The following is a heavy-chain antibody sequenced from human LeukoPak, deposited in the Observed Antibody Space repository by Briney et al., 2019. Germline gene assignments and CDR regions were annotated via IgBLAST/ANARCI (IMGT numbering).Heavy chain of an antibody. Sequence: GGSLRLSCAASGFTFSSYAMSWVRQAPGKGLEWVSAISGSGRTIHYADSVKGRLTVSRDTAKNSLYLQMNALRAEDTAVYYCAKDLTGTYGFDFWGQGTMVTVSS. J-gene: IGHJ3*01. CDR2: ISGSGRTI. V-gene: IGHV3-23*01. CDR3: AKDLTGTYGFDF. D-gene: IGHD7-27*01. CDR1: GFTFSSYA.